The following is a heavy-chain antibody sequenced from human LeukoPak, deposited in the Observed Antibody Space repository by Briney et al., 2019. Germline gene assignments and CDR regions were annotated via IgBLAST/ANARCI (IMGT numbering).Heavy chain of an antibody. CDR2: INPSGGST. CDR1: GYTFTSYY. V-gene: IGHV1-46*01. Sequence: ASVKVSCRASGYTFTSYYMHWVRQAPGQGLEWMGIINPSGGSTSYAQKLQDRVTMTRDTSTSTVYMELSSLRSEDTAVYYCARVERWLQFGYFDYWGQGTLVTVSS. D-gene: IGHD5-24*01. CDR3: ARVERWLQFGYFDY. J-gene: IGHJ4*02.